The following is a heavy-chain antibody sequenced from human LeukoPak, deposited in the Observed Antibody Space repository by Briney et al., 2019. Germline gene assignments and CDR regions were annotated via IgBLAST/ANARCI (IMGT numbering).Heavy chain of an antibody. V-gene: IGHV3-11*03. D-gene: IGHD4/OR15-4a*01. Sequence: GGSLRLSCAASGFXLSDYYISWIRQAPGKGQEWVSYISSSGSYTNYADSVKGRFTISRENAKKSLFLQMNSLRADDTAVYYCAGFYYSAFFDYWGQGTLVTVSS. CDR1: GFXLSDYY. J-gene: IGHJ4*02. CDR3: AGFYYSAFFDY. CDR2: ISSSGSYT.